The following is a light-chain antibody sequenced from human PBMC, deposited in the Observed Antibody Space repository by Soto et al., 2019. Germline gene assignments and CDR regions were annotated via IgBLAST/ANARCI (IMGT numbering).Light chain of an antibody. J-gene: IGLJ1*01. CDR2: EGS. V-gene: IGLV2-23*01. CDR1: SSDVGSYNL. Sequence: QSVLTQPASVSGSAGRSITISCTGASSDVGSYNLVSWYQQQPGKAPKLMIYEGSKRPSGVSNRFSGSKSGNTASLTISGLQAEDEPDYYCCSYAGSSTYVFGTGTKVTV. CDR3: CSYAGSSTYV.